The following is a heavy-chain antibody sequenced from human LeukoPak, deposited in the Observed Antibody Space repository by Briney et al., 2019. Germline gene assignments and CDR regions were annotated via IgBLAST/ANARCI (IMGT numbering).Heavy chain of an antibody. CDR1: GVSLSGYY. J-gene: IGHJ5*02. CDR2: VSPGGYT. V-gene: IGHV4-34*01. CDR3: ARFQTRIAAAATHWFDP. Sequence: SETLSLTCAVSGVSLSGYYWSWIRQSPGKGLEWIGEVSPGGYTKYNPSLQSRVTISVDTSDNHLSLRLSSVTAADTAVYYCARFQTRIAAAATHWFDPWGQGTLVTVSS. D-gene: IGHD6-13*01.